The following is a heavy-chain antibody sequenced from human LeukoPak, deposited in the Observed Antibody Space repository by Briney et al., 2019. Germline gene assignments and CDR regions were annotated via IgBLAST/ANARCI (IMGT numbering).Heavy chain of an antibody. J-gene: IGHJ4*02. Sequence: SETLSLTCAVYGGAFSGYYWSWIRQPPGKGLEWIGEINHSGSTNYNSSLKSRVTISVDTSKNQFSLKLSSVTAADTAVYYCARGARVAQGSRPIDYWGQGTLVTVSS. V-gene: IGHV4-34*01. D-gene: IGHD4-23*01. CDR3: ARGARVAQGSRPIDY. CDR2: INHSGST. CDR1: GGAFSGYY.